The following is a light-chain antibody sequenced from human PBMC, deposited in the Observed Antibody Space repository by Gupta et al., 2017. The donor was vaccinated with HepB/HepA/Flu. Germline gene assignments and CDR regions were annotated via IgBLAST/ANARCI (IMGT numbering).Light chain of an antibody. CDR2: TAS. Sequence: DMQITQTPSSLSPSLGDRVTITCRASQSISSDLNWYQQKPGKAPNLLIYTASSLHSGVPSRFSGSGSGTDFTLTISNLQPEDSATYYCQQGYSSPLTFGGGTKVEIK. CDR3: QQGYSSPLT. CDR1: QSISSD. J-gene: IGKJ4*01. V-gene: IGKV1-39*01.